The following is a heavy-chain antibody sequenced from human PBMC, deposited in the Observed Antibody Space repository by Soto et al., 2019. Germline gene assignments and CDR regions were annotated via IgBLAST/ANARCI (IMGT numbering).Heavy chain of an antibody. D-gene: IGHD2-15*01. Sequence: TSETLSLTCAVYGGSFSGYYWSWIRQPPGKGLEWIGEINHSGSTNYNPSLKSRVTISVDTSKNQFSLKLSSVTAADTAVYYCAQIRPMQEYCSGGSCYSDWFDPWGQGTLVTVSS. J-gene: IGHJ5*02. CDR1: GGSFSGYY. CDR2: INHSGST. V-gene: IGHV4-34*01. CDR3: AQIRPMQEYCSGGSCYSDWFDP.